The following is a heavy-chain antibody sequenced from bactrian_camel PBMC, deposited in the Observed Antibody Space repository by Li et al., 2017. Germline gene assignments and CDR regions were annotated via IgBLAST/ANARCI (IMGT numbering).Heavy chain of an antibody. CDR3: ATRARLLCGSWSRAYNENRT. CDR1: GSIPSRNC. CDR2: IYTGGSSATT. J-gene: IGHJ4*01. D-gene: IGHD2*01. Sequence: HVQLVESGGGSVQAGGTLNLSCVLSGSIPSRNCVAWFRQAPGKEREGVTTIYTGGSSATTYYADSVKGRFTISKDNARNTLYLQMNSLLPEDTAMYYCATRARLLCGSWSRAYNENRTRGQGTQVTVS. V-gene: IGHV3S1*01.